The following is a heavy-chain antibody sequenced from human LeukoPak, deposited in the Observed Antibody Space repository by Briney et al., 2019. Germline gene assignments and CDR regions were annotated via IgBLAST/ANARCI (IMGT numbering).Heavy chain of an antibody. Sequence: ASVKVSCKASGYTFTSYGISWVRQAPGQGLEWMGWISAYNGNTNYAQKLQGRVTMTTDTSTSTAYMELRSLRSDDTAVYSCATAPPYYAILTGSGPLVYWGQGTLVTVSS. CDR2: ISAYNGNT. J-gene: IGHJ4*02. CDR3: ATAPPYYAILTGSGPLVY. D-gene: IGHD3-9*01. CDR1: GYTFTSYG. V-gene: IGHV1-18*01.